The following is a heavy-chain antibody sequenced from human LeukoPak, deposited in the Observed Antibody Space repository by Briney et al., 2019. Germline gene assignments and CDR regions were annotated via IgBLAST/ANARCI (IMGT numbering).Heavy chain of an antibody. CDR1: GFTVNSTY. D-gene: IGHD3-10*01. J-gene: IGHJ4*02. CDR3: AKGPNFGSWRALDY. CDR2: ISGDGLGT. Sequence: GGPLRLSCSASGFTVNSTYMTWVRQAPGKGLEWVSSISGDGLGTWYADSVRGRFTISRDKPRNTLYLQLNSLRVDDTAVYYCAKGPNFGSWRALDYWGQGSLVTVSS. V-gene: IGHV3-23*01.